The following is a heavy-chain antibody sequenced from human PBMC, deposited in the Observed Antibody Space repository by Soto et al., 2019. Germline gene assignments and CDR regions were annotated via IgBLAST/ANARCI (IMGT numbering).Heavy chain of an antibody. CDR3: AGSSGAYRPFDS. V-gene: IGHV3-48*03. J-gene: IGHJ4*02. CDR2: ISGIDGSI. CDR1: GFTFSYYE. Sequence: GGSLRLSCAASGFTFSYYEMNWVRQAPGKGLEWVSHISGIDGSIYYADSVKGRFTISTDNAKNSLYRQMNSLRAEDTAVYYCAGSSGAYRPFDSWGQGTQVTVSS. D-gene: IGHD2-15*01.